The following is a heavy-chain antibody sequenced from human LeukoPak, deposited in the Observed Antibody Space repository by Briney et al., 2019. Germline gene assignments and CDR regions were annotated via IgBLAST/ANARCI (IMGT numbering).Heavy chain of an antibody. CDR1: GGSISSHY. CDR2: IYYSGST. Sequence: SETLSLTCTVSGGSISSHYWSWIRQPPGKGLEWIGYIYYSGSTNYNPSLKSRVTISVDTSKNQFSLKLSSVTAADTAVYYCAREREVDFWSGYSLNWFDPWGQGTLVTVSS. J-gene: IGHJ5*02. D-gene: IGHD3-3*01. V-gene: IGHV4-59*11. CDR3: AREREVDFWSGYSLNWFDP.